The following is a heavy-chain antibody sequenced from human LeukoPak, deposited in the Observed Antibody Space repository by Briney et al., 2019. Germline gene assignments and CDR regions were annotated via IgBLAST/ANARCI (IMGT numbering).Heavy chain of an antibody. J-gene: IGHJ3*02. CDR3: VRHGMGAGPAFYI. D-gene: IGHD1-26*01. CDR1: GFTFSSYW. CDR2: INSDGSST. V-gene: IGHV3-74*01. Sequence: GGSLRLSCAASGFTFSSYWMHWVRQAPGKGLVWVSRINSDGSSTSYADSVKGRFTISRDNAKNTLYLQMNSLRAEDTAVYYCVRHGMGAGPAFYIWGQGTRVTVSS.